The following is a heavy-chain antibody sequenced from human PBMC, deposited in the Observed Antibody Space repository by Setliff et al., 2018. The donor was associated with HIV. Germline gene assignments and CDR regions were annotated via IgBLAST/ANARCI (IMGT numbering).Heavy chain of an antibody. J-gene: IGHJ5*02. CDR1: GGSVSGHY. Sequence: PSETLSLTCAVYGGSVSGHYWGWFRQPPGKGLEWIGEITPSGATNYLPSLKSRVTMSLDTSKNQFSLKTTSVTAADTALYYCSNWNTTIDEDAWGQGTLVTVSS. CDR3: SNWNTTIDEDA. D-gene: IGHD5-18*01. CDR2: ITPSGAT. V-gene: IGHV4-34*01.